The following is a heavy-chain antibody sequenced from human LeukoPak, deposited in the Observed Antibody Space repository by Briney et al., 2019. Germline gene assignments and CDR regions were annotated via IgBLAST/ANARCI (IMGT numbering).Heavy chain of an antibody. J-gene: IGHJ3*02. Sequence: GWSLRLSCAASGFTFSSYWMSWVRQPPGKGLEWVGNIKEDGSEKYYVDSVEGGFTISRDNAKNSLYLQMNSLSAEDTAIYFCARDWLVGVPFDAFDIWGQGTMVTVSS. CDR1: GFTFSSYW. D-gene: IGHD1-26*01. CDR3: ARDWLVGVPFDAFDI. CDR2: IKEDGSEK. V-gene: IGHV3-7*01.